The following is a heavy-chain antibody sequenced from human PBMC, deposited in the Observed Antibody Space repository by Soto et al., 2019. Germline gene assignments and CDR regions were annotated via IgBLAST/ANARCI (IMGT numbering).Heavy chain of an antibody. D-gene: IGHD2-15*01. CDR3: ARYCSGGSCYSNTSYYYYGMDV. CDR2: IIPIFGTA. Sequence: QVQLVQSGAEVKKPGSSVKVSCKASGGTFSSYAISWVRQAPGQGLEWMGGIIPIFGTANYAQKFQGRVTITADESTSTAYMELSSLRSEDTAVYYCARYCSGGSCYSNTSYYYYGMDVWGQGTTVTVSS. J-gene: IGHJ6*02. CDR1: GGTFSSYA. V-gene: IGHV1-69*01.